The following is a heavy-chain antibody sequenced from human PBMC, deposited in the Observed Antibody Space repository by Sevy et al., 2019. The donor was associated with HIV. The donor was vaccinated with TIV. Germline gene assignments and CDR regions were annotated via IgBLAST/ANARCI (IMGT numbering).Heavy chain of an antibody. V-gene: IGHV3-49*04. Sequence: GESLKISCTTSGFTFGDFAMSWVRQAPGKGLEWVAFLKNTALGGTLDHAASVKGRFTISRDDSKGIAYLQMNDLKSEDTGVYYYTRWKGAQSIFDYWGQGALVTVSS. CDR1: GFTFGDFA. CDR3: TRWKGAQSIFDY. CDR2: LKNTALGGTL. J-gene: IGHJ4*02. D-gene: IGHD1-1*01.